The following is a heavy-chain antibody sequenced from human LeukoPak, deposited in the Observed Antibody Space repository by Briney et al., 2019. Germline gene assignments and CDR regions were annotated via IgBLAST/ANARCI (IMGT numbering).Heavy chain of an antibody. CDR2: IIPIFGTA. V-gene: IGHV1-69*06. Sequence: ASVKVSCKASGGTFSSYAISWVRQAPGQGLEWMGGIIPIFGTANYAQKFQGRVTITADKSTSTAYMELSSLRSEDTAVYYCARNTDYGSGSRYYCYYYMDVWGKGTTVTVSS. CDR3: ARNTDYGSGSRYYCYYYMDV. J-gene: IGHJ6*03. D-gene: IGHD3-10*01. CDR1: GGTFSSYA.